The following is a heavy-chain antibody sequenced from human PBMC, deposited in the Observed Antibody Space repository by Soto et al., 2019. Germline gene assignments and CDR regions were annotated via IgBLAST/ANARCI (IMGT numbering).Heavy chain of an antibody. Sequence: GGSLRLSCAASGFRFSSYAMSWVRQAPGKGLEWVSSISASVTTYYADSVKGRFTISRDNSKNTLYLQMNSLRAEDTAEYYCAKDWAYDYGDSRAYSSYYYYMDVWGKGTTVTVSS. V-gene: IGHV3-23*01. D-gene: IGHD3-16*01. CDR1: GFRFSSYA. J-gene: IGHJ6*03. CDR2: ISASVTT. CDR3: AKDWAYDYGDSRAYSSYYYYMDV.